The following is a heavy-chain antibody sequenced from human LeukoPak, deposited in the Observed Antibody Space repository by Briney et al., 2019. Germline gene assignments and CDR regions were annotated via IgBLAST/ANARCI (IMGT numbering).Heavy chain of an antibody. CDR2: IKQDGSEK. V-gene: IGHV3-7*04. CDR3: AREQVAVSGGDC. Sequence: HTGGSLRLSCAASGFSISGYWMSWVRQAPGKGLEWVANIKQDGSEKYYVDSVKGRFTISRDNDKNSVYLQMNSLRVEDTAVYYCAREQVAVSGGDCWGQGTLATVSS. D-gene: IGHD6-19*01. CDR1: GFSISGYW. J-gene: IGHJ4*02.